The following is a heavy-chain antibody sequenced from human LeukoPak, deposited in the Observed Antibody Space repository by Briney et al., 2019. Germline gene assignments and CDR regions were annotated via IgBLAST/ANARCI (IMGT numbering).Heavy chain of an antibody. CDR1: GFTFRNYV. V-gene: IGHV3-30-3*01. CDR2: TSSDLNVK. CDR3: ATDRNSGKYYDY. J-gene: IGHJ4*02. D-gene: IGHD1-26*01. Sequence: HPGGSLRLSCAASGFTFRNYVIHWVRQAPGKGLEWVAVTSSDLNVKLYADSVKGRFTISRDNSRSTLYLQMNSLRPEDTAVYYCATDRNSGKYYDYWGQGALVTVSS.